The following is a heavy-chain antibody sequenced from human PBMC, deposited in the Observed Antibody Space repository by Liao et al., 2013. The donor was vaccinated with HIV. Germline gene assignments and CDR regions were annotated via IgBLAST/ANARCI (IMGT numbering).Heavy chain of an antibody. CDR2: INHSGST. V-gene: IGHV4-34*01. Sequence: QVQLQQWGAGLLKPSETLSLTCAVYGGSFSGYYWSWIRQPPGKGLEWIGEINHSGSTNYNPSLKSRVTISVDTSSNHVSLKLTSVTAADTAVYYCARVQWEPAPNWYSDLWGRGTLVIVS. CDR1: GGSFSGYY. CDR3: ARVQWEPAPNWYSDL. J-gene: IGHJ2*01. D-gene: IGHD1-26*01.